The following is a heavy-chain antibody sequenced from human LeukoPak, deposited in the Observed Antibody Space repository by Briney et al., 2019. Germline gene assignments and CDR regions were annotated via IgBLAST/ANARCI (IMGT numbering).Heavy chain of an antibody. CDR3: ARIRDGYNDAYDI. CDR2: INPGGDNT. V-gene: IGHV1-46*01. J-gene: IGHJ3*02. D-gene: IGHD5-24*01. CDR1: GYTFTDYF. Sequence: ASVKVSCKASGYTFTDYFIHWVRQAPGQGLEWMGLINPGGDNTDYAQNFQGRVTMTRDTSTSTVYMGLSSLRSEDTAVYYCARIRDGYNDAYDIWGQGTMVTVSS.